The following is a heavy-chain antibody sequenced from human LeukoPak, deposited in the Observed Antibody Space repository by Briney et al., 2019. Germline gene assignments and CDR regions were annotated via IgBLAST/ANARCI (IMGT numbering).Heavy chain of an antibody. CDR1: GDSLSSNSAA. J-gene: IGHJ4*02. Sequence: SQTLSLTCALSGDSLSSNSAAWNWLRQSPSRGLEWLGRTYYRSKWYNDYAVSVKSRITINLDTSKNQFSLQLNSVTPEDTAVYYCARAPGVAVAGTAPFDYWGQGTLVTVSS. V-gene: IGHV6-1*01. CDR2: TYYRSKWYN. CDR3: ARAPGVAVAGTAPFDY. D-gene: IGHD6-19*01.